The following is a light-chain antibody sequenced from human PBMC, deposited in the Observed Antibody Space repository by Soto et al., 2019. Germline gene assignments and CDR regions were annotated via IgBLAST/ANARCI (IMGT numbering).Light chain of an antibody. V-gene: IGKV3-20*01. CDR1: QSVSSSY. CDR3: QQYGSVPKYT. J-gene: IGKJ2*01. CDR2: GAS. Sequence: EIVLTQSPGTLSLSPGERATLSCRASQSVSSSYFAWYQQKPGQARRLLIYGASGRATGIPDRFSGSGSGTDFTVTISRPEPEDFAVDYFQQYGSVPKYTFGQATKLEIK.